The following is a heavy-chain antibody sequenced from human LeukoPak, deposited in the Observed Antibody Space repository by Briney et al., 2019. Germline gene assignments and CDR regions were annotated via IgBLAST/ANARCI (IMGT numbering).Heavy chain of an antibody. J-gene: IGHJ4*02. Sequence: SETLSLTCAVSGDSISSGGYSWSWIRQPPGKGLEWIGHIYYSGSTYYNPSLKSRVTISVDTSKNQFSLKLSSVTAADTAVYYCARHAFSGGSQFDYRGQGTLVTVSS. CDR1: GDSISSGGYS. CDR2: IYYSGST. V-gene: IGHV4-30-4*07. D-gene: IGHD2-8*02. CDR3: ARHAFSGGSQFDY.